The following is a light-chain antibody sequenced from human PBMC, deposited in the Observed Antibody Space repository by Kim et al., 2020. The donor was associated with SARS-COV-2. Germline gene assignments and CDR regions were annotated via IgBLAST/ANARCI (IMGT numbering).Light chain of an antibody. CDR2: YDS. CDR1: NIGTKS. V-gene: IGLV3-21*04. Sequence: SYELTQPPSVSVAPGQTARLTCGGNNIGTKSVHWYQQKPGQAPVVVIFYDSDRPSGIPERISGSNSGDTATLTINRVEAGDEADYYCQLWDDVSDHWVFG. CDR3: QLWDDVSDHWV. J-gene: IGLJ3*02.